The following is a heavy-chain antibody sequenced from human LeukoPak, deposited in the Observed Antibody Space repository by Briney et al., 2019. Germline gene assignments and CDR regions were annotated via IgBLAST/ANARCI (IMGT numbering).Heavy chain of an antibody. J-gene: IGHJ6*02. V-gene: IGHV3-23*01. CDR3: AKDISLPAAIPSYSYYYYGMDV. CDR2: ISGSGGST. D-gene: IGHD2-2*02. Sequence: PGGSLRLSCAASGFTFSSYAMSWVRQAPGKGLEGVSAISGSGGSTYYADSVKGRFTISSDNSKNTLYLQMNSLRAEDTAVYYCAKDISLPAAIPSYSYYYYGMDVWGQGTTVTVSS. CDR1: GFTFSSYA.